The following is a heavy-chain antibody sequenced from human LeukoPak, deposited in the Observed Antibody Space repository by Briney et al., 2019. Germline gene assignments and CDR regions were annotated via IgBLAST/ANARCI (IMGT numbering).Heavy chain of an antibody. CDR2: IKPDGSER. CDR1: GFTFSFSW. J-gene: IGHJ2*01. CDR3: ARAEVDYGDYSEHHWYFDL. D-gene: IGHD4-17*01. Sequence: GGSLRLSCAASGFTFSFSWMTWVRQAPGKALEWVANIKPDGSERYYVDSVKGRFAISRDNAKNSVYLHLNSLRAEDTAVYYCARAEVDYGDYSEHHWYFDLWGRGTLVTVSS. V-gene: IGHV3-7*05.